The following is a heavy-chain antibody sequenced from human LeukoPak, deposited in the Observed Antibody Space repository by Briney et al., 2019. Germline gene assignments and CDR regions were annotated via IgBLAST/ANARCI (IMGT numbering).Heavy chain of an antibody. CDR2: IYHSGST. CDR1: GGSISSSNW. D-gene: IGHD6-6*01. CDR3: ARSSSSWRYAFDI. J-gene: IGHJ3*02. Sequence: PSETLSLTCAVSGGSISSSNWWSWVRQPPGKGLEWIGEIYHSGSTNYNPSLKSRVTISVDKSKNQFSLKLSSVTAADTAVYYCARSSSSWRYAFDIWGQGTMVTVSS. V-gene: IGHV4-4*02.